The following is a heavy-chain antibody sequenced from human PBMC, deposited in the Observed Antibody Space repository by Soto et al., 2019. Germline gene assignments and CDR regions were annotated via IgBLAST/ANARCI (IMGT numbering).Heavy chain of an antibody. CDR2: ISYDGSNK. CDR3: ARDHRVEDIVVVPADHTAYFGY. D-gene: IGHD2-2*01. Sequence: QVQLVESGGGVVQPGRSLRLSCAASGFTFSSYAMHWVRQAPGKGLEWVAVISYDGSNKYYADSVKGRFTISRDNSKNALYLQMNSLRAEDTAVYYCARDHRVEDIVVVPADHTAYFGYWGQGTLVTVSS. V-gene: IGHV3-30-3*01. CDR1: GFTFSSYA. J-gene: IGHJ4*02.